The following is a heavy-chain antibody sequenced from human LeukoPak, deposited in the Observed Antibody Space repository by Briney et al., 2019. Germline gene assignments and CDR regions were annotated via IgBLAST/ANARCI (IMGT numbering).Heavy chain of an antibody. J-gene: IGHJ6*03. V-gene: IGHV1-2*02. Sequence: ASVKVSCKASGYTFTDYFIHWVRQAPGQGLEWMGWINPDSGGTSYAQKFQGRVTMTRDTPSSTAYMELNRLTSDDTAVYYCARGGSMVRGFMGRLRHERYYMDVWGKGTTVAVSS. D-gene: IGHD3-10*01. CDR2: INPDSGGT. CDR1: GYTFTDYF. CDR3: ARGGSMVRGFMGRLRHERYYMDV.